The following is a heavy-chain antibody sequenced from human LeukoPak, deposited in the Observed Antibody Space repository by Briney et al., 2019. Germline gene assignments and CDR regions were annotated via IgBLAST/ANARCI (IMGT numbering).Heavy chain of an antibody. J-gene: IGHJ4*02. Sequence: GGSLRLSCAASGFTFSSYWMHWVRQAPGKGLVWVSRINTDGSSTSYADSVKGRFTISRDNAKNTLYLQMFSLRAGDTAVYYCARDPGGPYYFDYWGQGTLVTVSS. CDR3: ARDPGGPYYFDY. V-gene: IGHV3-74*01. CDR2: INTDGSST. CDR1: GFTFSSYW.